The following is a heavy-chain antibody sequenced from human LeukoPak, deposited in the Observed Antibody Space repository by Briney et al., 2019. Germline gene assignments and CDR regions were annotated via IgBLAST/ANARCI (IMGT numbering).Heavy chain of an antibody. D-gene: IGHD3-3*01. V-gene: IGHV3-7*05. Sequence: GGSLRLSCAASGFTFSNYWMSWVRQAPGKGLAWVANIKQDGSDKYYVDSVKGRFTISRDNAKNSLYLQMNSLRAEDTAVYYCARATTLFGVDKYFHYWGQGTPVTVSS. CDR3: ARATTLFGVDKYFHY. CDR2: IKQDGSDK. J-gene: IGHJ4*02. CDR1: GFTFSNYW.